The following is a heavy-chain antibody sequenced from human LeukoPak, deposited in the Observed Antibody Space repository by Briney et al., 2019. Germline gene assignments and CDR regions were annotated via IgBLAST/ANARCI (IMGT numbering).Heavy chain of an antibody. CDR2: IWYDGSNK. CDR1: GFTFSSYG. Sequence: GGSLRLSCAASGFTFSSYGMHWVRQAPGKGLEWVAVIWYDGSNKYYADSVKGRFTISRDNSKNTLYLQMNSLRAEDTAVYYCARDSGSFYFDYWGQGTLVTVSS. CDR3: ARDSGSFYFDY. D-gene: IGHD1-26*01. V-gene: IGHV3-33*01. J-gene: IGHJ4*02.